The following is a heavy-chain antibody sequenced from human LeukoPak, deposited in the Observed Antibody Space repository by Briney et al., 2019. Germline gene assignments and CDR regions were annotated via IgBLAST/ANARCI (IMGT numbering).Heavy chain of an antibody. CDR3: RRMTYDYVWEEENDY. D-gene: IGHD3-16*01. CDR2: ISAYNGNT. J-gene: IGHJ4*02. Sequence: GASVKVSCKASGYTFTSYGISWVRQAPGQGLEWMGWISAYNGNTNYAQKLQGRVTMTTDTSTSTAYMELWSLRSDDTAVYYCRRMTYDYVWEEENDYWGQGTLVTVSS. CDR1: GYTFTSYG. V-gene: IGHV1-18*01.